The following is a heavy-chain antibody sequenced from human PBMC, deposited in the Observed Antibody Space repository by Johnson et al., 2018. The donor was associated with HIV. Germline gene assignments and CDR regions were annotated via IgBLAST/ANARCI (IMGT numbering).Heavy chain of an antibody. CDR3: ARDTSPRFVVVVVAATPMGEAFDI. V-gene: IGHV3-30-3*01. D-gene: IGHD2-15*01. CDR1: GFTFSSYA. J-gene: IGHJ3*02. Sequence: QVQLVESGGCVVQPGRSLRLSCAASGFTFSSYAMHWVRQAPGKGLEWVAVISYDGSNKYYADSVKGRFTISRDNSKNTLSLQMNSLRAEDTAGYYCARDTSPRFVVVVVAATPMGEAFDIWGQGTMVTVSS. CDR2: ISYDGSNK.